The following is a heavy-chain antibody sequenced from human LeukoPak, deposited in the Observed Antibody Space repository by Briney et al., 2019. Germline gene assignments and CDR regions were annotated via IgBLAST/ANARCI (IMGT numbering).Heavy chain of an antibody. V-gene: IGHV3-66*01. Sequence: TGGSLRLSCAASGFTVSSNYMSWVRQAPGKGLEWVSIIYSGGTTYYADSVKGRFTISRDNSKNTLYLQMNSLRAEDTAVYYCAREVLDTAMALGYWGQGTLVTVSS. CDR1: GFTVSSNY. CDR2: IYSGGTT. J-gene: IGHJ4*02. D-gene: IGHD5-18*01. CDR3: AREVLDTAMALGY.